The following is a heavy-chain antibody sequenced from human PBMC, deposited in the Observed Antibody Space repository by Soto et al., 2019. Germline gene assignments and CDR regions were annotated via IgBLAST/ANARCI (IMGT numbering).Heavy chain of an antibody. Sequence: SETLSLTCTVSGGSVSSGSYYWSWIRQPPGKGLEWIGYIYYSGSTNYNPSLKSRVTISVDTSKNQFSLKLSSVTAADTAVYYCARGRGSGSYYNDAYYYGMDCWGQGTTVTVSS. D-gene: IGHD3-10*01. J-gene: IGHJ6*02. CDR3: ARGRGSGSYYNDAYYYGMDC. CDR1: GGSVSSGSYY. V-gene: IGHV4-61*01. CDR2: IYYSGST.